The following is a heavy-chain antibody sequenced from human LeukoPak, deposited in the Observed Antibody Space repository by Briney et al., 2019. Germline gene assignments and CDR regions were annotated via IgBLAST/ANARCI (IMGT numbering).Heavy chain of an antibody. V-gene: IGHV3-30*04. CDR1: GFTVSSYA. CDR2: ISYDGSNK. J-gene: IGHJ4*02. Sequence: GRSLRLSCAASGFTVSSYAMHWVRQAPGKGLEWVAVISYDGSNKYYADSVKGRFTISRDNSKNTLYLQMNSLRAEDTAVYYCARDLIWFGELLLDYWGQGTLVTVSS. CDR3: ARDLIWFGELLLDY. D-gene: IGHD3-10*01.